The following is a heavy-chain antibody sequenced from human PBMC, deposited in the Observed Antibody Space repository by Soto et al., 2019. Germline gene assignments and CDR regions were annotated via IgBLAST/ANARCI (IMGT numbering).Heavy chain of an antibody. Sequence: ASVKVSCKASGYTFSDYYLHWVRQAPGQGLEWMGWINANSGGTNFAQKFQGRVTMTRDTSIDTAYMDLNRLRSDDTAVYFCARSIMISESGMDVWGQGTTVTVSS. J-gene: IGHJ6*02. D-gene: IGHD3-16*01. V-gene: IGHV1-2*02. CDR2: INANSGGT. CDR1: GYTFSDYY. CDR3: ARSIMISESGMDV.